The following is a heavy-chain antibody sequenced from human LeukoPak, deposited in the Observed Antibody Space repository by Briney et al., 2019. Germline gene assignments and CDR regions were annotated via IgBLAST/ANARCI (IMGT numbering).Heavy chain of an antibody. V-gene: IGHV3-7*03. CDR1: XXXXXSXW. D-gene: IGHD3-9*01. CDR3: ARDYTGYFP. J-gene: IGHJ5*02. CDR2: IKTDGSEK. Sequence: SXXLSCEASXXXXXSXWMSXVXQXPGXGLEWVANIKTDGSEKYYVDSVKGRFTISRDNAKNSLYLQMNSLRAEDTAVYYCARDYTGYFPWGQGTLVIVSS.